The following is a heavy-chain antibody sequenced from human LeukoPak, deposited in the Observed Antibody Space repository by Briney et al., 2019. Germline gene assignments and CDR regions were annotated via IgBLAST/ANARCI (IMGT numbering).Heavy chain of an antibody. CDR2: IYHSGST. J-gene: IGHJ4*02. CDR1: GGSISSGGYS. V-gene: IGHV4-30-2*01. D-gene: IGHD3-22*01. Sequence: SETLSLTCAVSGGSISSGGYSWSWIRQPPGKGLEWIGYIYHSGSTYYNPSLKSRVTISVDRSKNQFSLKLSSVTAADTAVCYCAREVADSSGYSRIVDYWGQGTLVTVSS. CDR3: AREVADSSGYSRIVDY.